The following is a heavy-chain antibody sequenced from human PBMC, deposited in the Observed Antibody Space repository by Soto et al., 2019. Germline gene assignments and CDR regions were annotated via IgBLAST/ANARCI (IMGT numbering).Heavy chain of an antibody. CDR1: GGSISSNSYY. D-gene: IGHD3-22*01. J-gene: IGHJ4*02. Sequence: HLQLQESGPGLVKPSETLSLTCTVSGGSISSNSYYWGWIRQPPGKGLEWIGTIFYSGSAYSNPSLRSRVTISVDTSKNQFSLNLSSVTAADTAVYYCARLAVSGYHDYWGQGTLVTVSS. CDR2: IFYSGSA. CDR3: ARLAVSGYHDY. V-gene: IGHV4-39*01.